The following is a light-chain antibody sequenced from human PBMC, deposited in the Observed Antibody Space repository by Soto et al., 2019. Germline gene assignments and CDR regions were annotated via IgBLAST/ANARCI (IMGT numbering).Light chain of an antibody. J-gene: IGKJ2*01. CDR2: EES. Sequence: EIVMTQSPLSLSVTPGQPASISCKSSQTLRHRDGKPYLYWYLQRTGQPPQLLIHEESNRFSGVPDMFTGSGSETNFTLNISRGDAEDVGVYHCMQTIQPEFTFRQGTKLDIK. V-gene: IGKV2D-29*01. CDR1: QTLRHRDGKPY. CDR3: MQTIQPEFT.